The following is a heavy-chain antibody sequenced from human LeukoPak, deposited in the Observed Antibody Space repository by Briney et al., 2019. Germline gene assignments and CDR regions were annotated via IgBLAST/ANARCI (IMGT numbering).Heavy chain of an antibody. Sequence: ASVKVSCKASGYTFTGYYMHWVRQAPGQGLEWMGRINPNSGGTNYALKFQGRVTMTRDTSISTAYMELSRLRSDDTAVYYCAREESRYYDSSGYYNGDYWGQGTLVTVSS. J-gene: IGHJ4*02. CDR3: AREESRYYDSSGYYNGDY. CDR2: INPNSGGT. D-gene: IGHD3-22*01. CDR1: GYTFTGYY. V-gene: IGHV1-2*06.